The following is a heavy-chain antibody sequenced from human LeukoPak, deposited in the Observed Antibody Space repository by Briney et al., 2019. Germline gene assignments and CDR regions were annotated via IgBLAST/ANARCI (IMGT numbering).Heavy chain of an antibody. Sequence: GGSLRLSCIASGFTFGDYAMSWFRQAPGKGLEWVGFIRSKAYGGTTEYAASVKGRFTISRDDSKSIAYLQMNSLKTEDTAVYYCTRDRITIFGVVIENLDYWGQGTLVTVSS. V-gene: IGHV3-49*03. CDR2: IRSKAYGGTT. D-gene: IGHD3-3*01. J-gene: IGHJ4*02. CDR1: GFTFGDYA. CDR3: TRDRITIFGVVIENLDY.